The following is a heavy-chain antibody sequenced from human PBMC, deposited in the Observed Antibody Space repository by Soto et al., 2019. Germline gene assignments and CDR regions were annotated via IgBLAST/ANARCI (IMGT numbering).Heavy chain of an antibody. Sequence: QMQLVQSGAEVKKSGSSVKVSCKASGGTFGNLGISWLRQAPGQGLEWMGGTIPIFDTPHYAEKFRDRLTITTDATSTAYMELTSLSSEDSATYYCARDREDGSGTKYNWFDSWGQGTLVTVSS. CDR3: ARDREDGSGTKYNWFDS. V-gene: IGHV1-69*01. CDR2: TIPIFDTP. J-gene: IGHJ5*01. CDR1: GGTFGNLG. D-gene: IGHD3-10*01.